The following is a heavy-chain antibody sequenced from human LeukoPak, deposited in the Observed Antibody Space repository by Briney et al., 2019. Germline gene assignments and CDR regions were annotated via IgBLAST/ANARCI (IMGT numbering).Heavy chain of an antibody. CDR1: GYSFTSYW. CDR2: SYPDDSDI. D-gene: IGHD3-22*01. V-gene: IGHV5-51*01. J-gene: IGHJ3*02. Sequence: GESLKISCKGSGYSFTSYWIGWVRQMPGKGLECMGISYPDDSDITYSPSFQGQGTISADKSISTAYLQWNSLKASDTAMYYCASRLMYYYDTSGYDVAFDIWGQGTMVTVSS. CDR3: ASRLMYYYDTSGYDVAFDI.